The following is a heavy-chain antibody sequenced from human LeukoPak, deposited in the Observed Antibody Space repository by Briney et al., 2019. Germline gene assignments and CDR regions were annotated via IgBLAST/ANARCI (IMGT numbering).Heavy chain of an antibody. CDR1: GFTFSSYW. CDR2: INGDGSTT. Sequence: PGGSLRLSCAASGFTFSSYWMHWVRQAPGKGLVWVSRINGDGSTTSYADSVKGRFTISRDRAKNPLYLQMNSLRAEDTAVYYCARVESGGAFDILGQARMVSVPS. V-gene: IGHV3-74*01. CDR3: ARVESGGAFDI. J-gene: IGHJ3*02.